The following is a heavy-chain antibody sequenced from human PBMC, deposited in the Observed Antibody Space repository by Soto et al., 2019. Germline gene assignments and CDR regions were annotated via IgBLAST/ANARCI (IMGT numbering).Heavy chain of an antibody. CDR2: IINDASND. CDR3: ARENDDFVTGYLHCFDY. D-gene: IGHD3-9*01. CDR1: GFTFTRYT. Sequence: SLSCAAAGFTFTRYTMHSVRQTPVKGREWVALIINDASNDFSADSVKGRSTISRDNSKHTLFLQMNSLRAEDTAAYFCARENDDFVTGYLHCFDYWGQGA. V-gene: IGHV3-30-3*01. J-gene: IGHJ4*02.